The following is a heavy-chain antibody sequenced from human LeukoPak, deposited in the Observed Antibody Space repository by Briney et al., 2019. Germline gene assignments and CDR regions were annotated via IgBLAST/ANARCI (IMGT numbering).Heavy chain of an antibody. CDR2: ISYDGSNK. CDR3: ARASIYCSSTSCYGSSFDY. J-gene: IGHJ4*02. Sequence: GGSLRLSCAASGFTFSNYAMHWVRQAPGKGLEWVAVISYDGSNKYYADSVKGRFTISRDNSKNTLYLQMNSLRAEDTAVYYCARASIYCSSTSCYGSSFDYWGQGTLVTVSS. D-gene: IGHD2-2*01. V-gene: IGHV3-30-3*01. CDR1: GFTFSNYA.